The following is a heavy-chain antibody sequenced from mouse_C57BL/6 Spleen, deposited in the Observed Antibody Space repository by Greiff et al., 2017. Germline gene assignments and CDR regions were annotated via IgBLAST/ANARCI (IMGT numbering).Heavy chain of an antibody. V-gene: IGHV1-69*01. CDR1: GYTFTSYW. CDR2: IDPSDSYT. Sequence: QVQLQQPGAELVMPGASVKLSCKASGYTFTSYWMHWVKQRPGQGLEWIGEIDPSDSYTNYNQKFKGKSTLTVDKSSSTAYMQLSSLTSEDSAVYYCARGSYNYLDYWGQGTTLTVSS. D-gene: IGHD2-12*01. CDR3: ARGSYNYLDY. J-gene: IGHJ2*01.